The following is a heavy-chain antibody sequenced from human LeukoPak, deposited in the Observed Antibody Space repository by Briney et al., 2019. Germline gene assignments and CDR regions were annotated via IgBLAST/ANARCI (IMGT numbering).Heavy chain of an antibody. CDR2: ISAYNANT. CDR3: ARTDYDILTGARMDV. D-gene: IGHD3-9*01. J-gene: IGHJ6*04. V-gene: IGHV1-18*04. CDR1: GHTFTNYG. Sequence: GASVKVSCKASGHTFTNYGITWVRQAPGQGLEWMGWISAYNANTNYAQKFQGRVTMTTDTSTSTVYMELRSLRSDDTAIYYCARTDYDILTGARMDVWGKGTTVTVSS.